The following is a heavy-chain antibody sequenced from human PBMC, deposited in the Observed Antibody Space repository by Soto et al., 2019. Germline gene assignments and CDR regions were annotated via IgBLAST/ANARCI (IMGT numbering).Heavy chain of an antibody. CDR2: ISYDGSEK. V-gene: IGHV3-30*18. J-gene: IGHJ4*02. CDR1: GFTFNTYG. Sequence: GGSLRLSCAASGFTFNTYGMHWVRQAPGKGLEWVAVISYDGSEKYYVDSVKGRFTISKDNSKNTLYLQMNSLRPEDTAVYYCAKSPNFYCSSPNCYKYYFDHWGQGTRSPSPQ. CDR3: AKSPNFYCSSPNCYKYYFDH. D-gene: IGHD2-2*02.